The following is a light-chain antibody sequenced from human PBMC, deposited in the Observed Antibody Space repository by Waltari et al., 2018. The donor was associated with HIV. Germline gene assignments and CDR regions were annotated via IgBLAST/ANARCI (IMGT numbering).Light chain of an antibody. CDR1: TSDVGAYNY. J-gene: IGLJ2*01. Sequence: QSALTQPPSASGSPGQSVTLSCTGKTSDVGAYNYVSWYQQHPGKAPKLMRYEVFKRSSGVPGRCSGSKSGNTASLTVSGLQAEDGADYYCTSYAGRNIFVFGGGTKLTVL. V-gene: IGLV2-8*01. CDR3: TSYAGRNIFV. CDR2: EVF.